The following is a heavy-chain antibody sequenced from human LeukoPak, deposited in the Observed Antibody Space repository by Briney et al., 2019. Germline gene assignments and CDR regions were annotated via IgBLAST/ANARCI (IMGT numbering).Heavy chain of an antibody. D-gene: IGHD3-3*01. Sequence: SETLSLTCAVYGGSFSGYYWSWIRQPPGKGLEWIGEINHSGSTNYNPSLKSRVTISVDTSKNQFSLKLSSVTAADTAVYYCARGSQYYDFWSGYHPSWFDPWGQGTLVTVSS. CDR1: GGSFSGYY. V-gene: IGHV4-34*01. CDR3: ARGSQYYDFWSGYHPSWFDP. CDR2: INHSGST. J-gene: IGHJ5*02.